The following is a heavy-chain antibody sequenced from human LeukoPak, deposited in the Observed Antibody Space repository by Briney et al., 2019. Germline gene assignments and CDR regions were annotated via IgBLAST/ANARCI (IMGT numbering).Heavy chain of an antibody. J-gene: IGHJ4*02. V-gene: IGHV4-39*07. CDR3: TRGAGWLIDY. CDR1: GGSINRSSYY. Sequence: SETLSLTCTVSGGSINRSSYYWAWIRQPPGKGLEWIGSMFYSGNSYYNPSLESRVTISADTSKNQFSLKLNSMTTADTAVYYCTRGAGWLIDYWGQGILVTVSS. CDR2: MFYSGNS. D-gene: IGHD3-16*01.